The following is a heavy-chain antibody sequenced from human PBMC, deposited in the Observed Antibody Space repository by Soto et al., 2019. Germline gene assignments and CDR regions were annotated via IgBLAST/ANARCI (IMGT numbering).Heavy chain of an antibody. CDR1: GFTVSSNY. D-gene: IGHD3-22*01. J-gene: IGHJ4*02. CDR3: ARVQNYYDSSGYYYEGGVY. CDR2: IYSGGST. Sequence: GGSLRLSCAASGFTVSSNYMSWVRQAPGKGLEWVSVIYSGGSTYYADSVKGRFTISRDNSKNTLYLQMNSLRAEDTAVYYCARVQNYYDSSGYYYEGGVYWGQGTLVTVSS. V-gene: IGHV3-53*01.